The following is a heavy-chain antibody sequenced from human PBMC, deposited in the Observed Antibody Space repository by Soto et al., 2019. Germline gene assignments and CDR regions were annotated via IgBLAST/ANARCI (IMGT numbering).Heavy chain of an antibody. J-gene: IGHJ4*02. CDR3: AREYTYGSNFFDC. CDR2: ISHSGST. CDR1: GGSISSAAYY. Sequence: QVQLQESGPGLVKPSQTLSLTCTVSGGSISSAAYYWSWIRQHPGKGLEWIGYISHSGSTYYTPSLKSRAIISADTSKNQFSVNLTSVTAADTSVYYCAREYTYGSNFFDCWGQGALVTVSS. V-gene: IGHV4-31*03. D-gene: IGHD5-18*01.